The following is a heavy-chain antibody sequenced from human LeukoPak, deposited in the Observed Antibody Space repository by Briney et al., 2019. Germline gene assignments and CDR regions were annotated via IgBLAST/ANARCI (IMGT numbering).Heavy chain of an antibody. CDR1: GFTFSSYA. CDR2: ISYDGSNK. J-gene: IGHJ4*02. Sequence: GGSLRLSCAASGFTFSSYAMHWVGQAPGKGLEWVAVISYDGSNKYYADSVKGRFTISRDNSKNTLYLQMNSLRAEDTAVYYCARTSNEYSSSSLAYWGQGTLVTVSS. D-gene: IGHD6-6*01. CDR3: ARTSNEYSSSSLAY. V-gene: IGHV3-30*01.